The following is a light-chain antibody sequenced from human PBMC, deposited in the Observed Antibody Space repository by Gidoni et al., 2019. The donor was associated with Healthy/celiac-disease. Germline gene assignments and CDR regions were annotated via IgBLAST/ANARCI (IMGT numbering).Light chain of an antibody. V-gene: IGKV3-15*01. CDR3: QQYNNWPPYT. J-gene: IGKJ2*01. Sequence: EIGMTQSQATLSVSPGERATLSCRASQSVNSNLAWYQQKPGQAPRLLIYGASTRATGIPARFSGSGSGTEFTLTISSLQSEDFAVYYCQQYNNWPPYTFGQGTKLEIK. CDR2: GAS. CDR1: QSVNSN.